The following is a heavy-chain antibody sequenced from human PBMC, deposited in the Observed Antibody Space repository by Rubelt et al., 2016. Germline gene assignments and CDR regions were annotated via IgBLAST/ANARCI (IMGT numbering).Heavy chain of an antibody. Sequence: QVQLVQSGAEVKKPGASVKVSCKASGYTFTSYYMHWVRQAPGQGLEWMGRINPNSGGTNYAQKVQGGVTMTRDTSISTAYRGLSRLRSDDTAVYYCARVSGYDPFYYYGMDVWGQGTTVTVSS. CDR1: GYTFTSYY. CDR2: INPNSGGT. J-gene: IGHJ6*02. CDR3: ARVSGYDPFYYYGMDV. V-gene: IGHV1-2*06. D-gene: IGHD5-12*01.